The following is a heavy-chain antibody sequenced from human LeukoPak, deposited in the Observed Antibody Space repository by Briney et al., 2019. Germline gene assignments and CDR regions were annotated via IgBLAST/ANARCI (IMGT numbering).Heavy chain of an antibody. CDR3: ARDPLDSGWFDP. J-gene: IGHJ5*02. Sequence: RWASVKVSCKASGYTFTGYYMHWVRQAPGQGLEWMGWISAYNGNTNYAQKLQGRVIMTTDTSTSTAYMELRSLRSDDTAVYYCARDPLDSGWFDPWGQGTLVTVSS. CDR1: GYTFTGYY. V-gene: IGHV1-18*04. CDR2: ISAYNGNT. D-gene: IGHD1-1*01.